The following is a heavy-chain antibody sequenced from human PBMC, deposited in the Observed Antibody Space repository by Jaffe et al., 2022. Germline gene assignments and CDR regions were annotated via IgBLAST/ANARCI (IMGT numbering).Heavy chain of an antibody. V-gene: IGHV1-2*02. CDR2: INPNSGGT. Sequence: QVQLVQSGAEVKKPGASVKVSCKASGYTFTGYYMHWVRQAPGQGLEWMGWINPNSGGTNYAQKFQGRVTMTRDTSISTAYMELSRLRSDDTAVYYCARGGGTLGYCSSTSCYDYYYYYYMDVWGKGTTVTVSS. J-gene: IGHJ6*03. CDR3: ARGGGTLGYCSSTSCYDYYYYYYMDV. D-gene: IGHD2-2*01. CDR1: GYTFTGYY.